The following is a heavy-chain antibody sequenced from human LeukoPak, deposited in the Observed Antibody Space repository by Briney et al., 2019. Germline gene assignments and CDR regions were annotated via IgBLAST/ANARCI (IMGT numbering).Heavy chain of an antibody. CDR3: GGYCSTTSCYKVDY. CDR2: ISSNGGST. V-gene: IGHV3-64D*09. J-gene: IGHJ4*02. Sequence: GGSLRLSCAASGLTFSSYGMHWVRQAPGKGLEYVSAISSNGGSTYYADSVKGRFSISRDNSKNTLYLQMTSVRVEDTAVYYCGGYCSTTSCYKVDYWGQGTLVTVSS. CDR1: GLTFSSYG. D-gene: IGHD2-2*02.